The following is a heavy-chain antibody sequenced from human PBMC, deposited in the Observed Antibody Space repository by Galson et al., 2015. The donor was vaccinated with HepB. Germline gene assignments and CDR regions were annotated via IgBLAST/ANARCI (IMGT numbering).Heavy chain of an antibody. J-gene: IGHJ3*02. CDR2: ISYDGSNK. V-gene: IGHV3-30*04. D-gene: IGHD3-22*01. Sequence: SLRLSCAASGFTFSSYAMHWVRQAPGKGLEWVAVISYDGSNKYYADSVKGRFTISRDNSKNMLYLQMNSLRAEDTAVYYCAREGTPYYYDSSGYSDAFDIWGQGTMVTVSS. CDR1: GFTFSSYA. CDR3: AREGTPYYYDSSGYSDAFDI.